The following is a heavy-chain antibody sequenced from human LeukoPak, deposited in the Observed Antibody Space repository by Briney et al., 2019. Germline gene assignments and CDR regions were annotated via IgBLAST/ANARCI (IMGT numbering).Heavy chain of an antibody. V-gene: IGHV3-7*01. J-gene: IGHJ6*03. CDR1: GFSFSGYW. Sequence: GGSLRLSCAALGFSFSGYWMTWVRQAPGKGLEWVANIKQAGSEKYYVDSVKGRFTISRDNAKNSLYLEMSSLRAEDTAVHYCARGHPYYFYMDVWGKGTTVTVSS. CDR2: IKQAGSEK. CDR3: ARGHPYYFYMDV.